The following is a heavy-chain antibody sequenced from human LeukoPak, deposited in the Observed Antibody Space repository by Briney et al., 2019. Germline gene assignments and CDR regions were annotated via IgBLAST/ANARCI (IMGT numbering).Heavy chain of an antibody. D-gene: IGHD3-3*01. CDR2: MTVTNKI. CDR3: ARAQMLFWEFDGFDI. CDR1: GFTFSSHS. Sequence: PGGSLRLSCAASGFTFSSHSINWVRQAPGKGLEWIATMTVTNKIYYADSVKGRFTISRDNAENSVYLQMNSLRDEDTAVYSCARAQMLFWEFDGFDIWGRGTKVTVSS. V-gene: IGHV3-69-1*01. J-gene: IGHJ3*02.